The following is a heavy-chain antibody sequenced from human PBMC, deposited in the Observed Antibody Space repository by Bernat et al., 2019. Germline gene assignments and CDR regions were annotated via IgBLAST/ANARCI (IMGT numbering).Heavy chain of an antibody. CDR2: ISYDGSNK. V-gene: IGHV3-30-3*01. Sequence: QVQLVESGGGVVQPGRSLRLSCAASGFTFSSYAMHWVRQAPGKGLEWVAVISYDGSNKYYADSVKGRFTISRDNSKNTLYLQMNSLRAEDTAVYYCAKDIGGSYCSWGQGTLVTVSS. D-gene: IGHD1-26*01. J-gene: IGHJ4*02. CDR1: GFTFSSYA. CDR3: AKDIGGSYCS.